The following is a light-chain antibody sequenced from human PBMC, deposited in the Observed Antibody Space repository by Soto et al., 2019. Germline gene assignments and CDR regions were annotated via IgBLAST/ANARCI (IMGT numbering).Light chain of an antibody. CDR3: QPYGSSAYT. CDR1: QSVRSNY. J-gene: IGKJ2*01. Sequence: EIVLTQSPGTLSLSPGERATLSCRASQSVRSNYLAWYQQKPGQAPRLLIYGASSRATGIPDRLSGSGSGTDFTLTISSREPEDFAVYYCQPYGSSAYTSSQGTTLEIK. CDR2: GAS. V-gene: IGKV3-20*01.